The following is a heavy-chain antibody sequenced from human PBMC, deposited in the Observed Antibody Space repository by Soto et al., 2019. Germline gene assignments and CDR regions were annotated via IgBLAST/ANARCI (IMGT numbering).Heavy chain of an antibody. CDR1: VLRSSG. V-gene: IGHV1-18*04. CDR3: AREGILGLFDAYDL. CDR2: ISTHNGNT. Sequence: SVKFSCKTSVLRSSGNSWVRQALGQRLEWMGWISTHNGNTIYAQKFQGRVIMTMDTSTTTVYMELRSLRPDDTAVYLCAREGILGLFDAYDLWGQGTMVTGSS. D-gene: IGHD3-3*01. J-gene: IGHJ3*01.